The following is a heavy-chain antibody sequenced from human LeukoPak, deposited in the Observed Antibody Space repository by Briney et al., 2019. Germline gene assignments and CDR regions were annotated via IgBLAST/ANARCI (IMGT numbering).Heavy chain of an antibody. CDR1: GDSISSGYY. J-gene: IGHJ4*02. CDR3: ARVGAAAGDFDY. D-gene: IGHD6-13*01. V-gene: IGHV4-38-2*02. Sequence: SETLSLTCTVSGDSISSGYYWGWIRQPPGKGLEWIGSIYHSGSTYYNPSLKSRVTISVDTSKNQFSLKLSSVTAADTAVYYCARVGAAAGDFDYWGQGTLVTVSS. CDR2: IYHSGST.